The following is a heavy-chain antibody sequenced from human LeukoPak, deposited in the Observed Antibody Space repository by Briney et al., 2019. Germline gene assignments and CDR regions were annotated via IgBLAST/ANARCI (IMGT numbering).Heavy chain of an antibody. V-gene: IGHV3-23*01. CDR2: ISGSGGST. CDR1: GFTFSSYA. Sequence: GGSLRLSCAASGFTFSSYAMSWVRRAPGKGLEWVSAISGSGGSTYYADSVKGRFTISRDNSKNTLYLQMNSLRAEDTAVYYCAKDHRAYGSGSYYDYWGQGTLVTVSS. D-gene: IGHD3-10*01. CDR3: AKDHRAYGSGSYYDY. J-gene: IGHJ4*02.